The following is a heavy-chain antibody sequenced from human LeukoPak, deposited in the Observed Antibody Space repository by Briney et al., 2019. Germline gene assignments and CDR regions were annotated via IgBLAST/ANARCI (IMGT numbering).Heavy chain of an antibody. D-gene: IGHD3-22*01. J-gene: IGHJ5*02. CDR3: ARAYDSSGYYYDGFDP. CDR2: INPNSGGT. V-gene: IGHV1-2*06. CDR1: GYTFTGYY. Sequence: ASVKVSCKASGYTFTGYYMHWVRQAPGQGLEWMGRINPNSGGTNYAQKFQGRVTMTRDTFISTAYMELSRLRSDDTAVYYCARAYDSSGYYYDGFDPWGQGTLVTVSS.